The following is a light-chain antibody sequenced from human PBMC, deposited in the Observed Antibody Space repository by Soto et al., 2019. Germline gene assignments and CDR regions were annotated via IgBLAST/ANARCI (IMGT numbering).Light chain of an antibody. J-gene: IGLJ3*02. CDR3: ILYMGRGISV. CDR2: NTD. CDR1: SGSVSSTSY. V-gene: IGLV8-61*01. Sequence: QTVVTQEPSLSVSPGGTVTLTCGLTSGSVSSTSYPSWYQQPPGQAPRTLIYNTDTRSSGVPDRFSGSILGNKAVLTIAGAQADDECDYYCILYMGRGISVFGGGTKLTVL.